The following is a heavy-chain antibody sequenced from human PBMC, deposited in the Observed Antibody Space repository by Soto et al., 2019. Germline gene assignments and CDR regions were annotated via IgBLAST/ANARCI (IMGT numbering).Heavy chain of an antibody. CDR3: ARGGIHLVMWFDP. CDR1: GGTFSSYA. D-gene: IGHD6-13*01. Sequence: SVKVSCKASGGTFSSYAISWVRQAPGQGLEWMGGIIPIFGTANYAQKFQGRVTITADKSTSTAYMELSSLRSEDTAVYYCARGGIHLVMWFDPWGRGTLVTVSS. V-gene: IGHV1-69*06. CDR2: IIPIFGTA. J-gene: IGHJ5*02.